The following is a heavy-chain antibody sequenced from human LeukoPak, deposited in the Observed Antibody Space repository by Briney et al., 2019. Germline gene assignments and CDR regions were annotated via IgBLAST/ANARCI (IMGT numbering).Heavy chain of an antibody. J-gene: IGHJ4*02. CDR2: IGSSGAGT. D-gene: IGHD2/OR15-2a*01. V-gene: IGHV3-23*01. Sequence: PGGSLRLSCAASGFTFSSYAMSWVRQAPGKGLEWVSGIGSSGAGTYYVDFVKGRFTISRDNSKNTLYLQINSLRAEDTALYYCAKVMTGYYYYFDSWGQGALVTVSS. CDR3: AKVMTGYYYYFDS. CDR1: GFTFSSYA.